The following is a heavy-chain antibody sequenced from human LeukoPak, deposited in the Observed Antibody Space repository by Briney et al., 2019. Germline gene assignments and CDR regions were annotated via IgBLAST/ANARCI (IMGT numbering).Heavy chain of an antibody. CDR2: ISSFSSTI. J-gene: IGHJ4*02. Sequence: PGGSLRLSCAASGFRFNTFWMSWVRQAPGKGLEWVSYISSFSSTIYYADSVMGRFTISRDNAKNSLYLQMDSLRAEDTAVYYCARTPNYKGYFDYWGQGTLVTVSS. CDR3: ARTPNYKGYFDY. CDR1: GFRFNTFW. D-gene: IGHD3-10*01. V-gene: IGHV3-48*04.